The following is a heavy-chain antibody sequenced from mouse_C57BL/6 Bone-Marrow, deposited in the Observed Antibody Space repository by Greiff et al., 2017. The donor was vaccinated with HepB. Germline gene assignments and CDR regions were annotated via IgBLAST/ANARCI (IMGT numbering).Heavy chain of an antibody. D-gene: IGHD1-1*01. V-gene: IGHV1-81*01. Sequence: QVQLQQSGAELARPGASVKLSCKASGYTFTSYGISWVKQRTGQGLEWIGEIYPRSGNTYYNEKFKGKATLTADKSSSTAYMQFSSLTSEDSAIYYCAREGDYYGSSYWYFDVWGTGTTVTVSS. J-gene: IGHJ1*03. CDR2: IYPRSGNT. CDR1: GYTFTSYG. CDR3: AREGDYYGSSYWYFDV.